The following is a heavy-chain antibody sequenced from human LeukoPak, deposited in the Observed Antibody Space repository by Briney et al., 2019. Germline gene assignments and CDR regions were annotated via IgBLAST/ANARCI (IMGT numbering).Heavy chain of an antibody. D-gene: IGHD4-11*01. J-gene: IGHJ5*02. V-gene: IGHV3-23*01. Sequence: GSLRLSCAASGFTFSSYAMSWVRQAPGKGLEWVSAISGSGGSTYYADSVKGRFTISRDNSKSTLYLQMNSLRAEDTAVYYCAKDRFVGYSNYYRWFDPWGQGTLVTVSS. CDR1: GFTFSSYA. CDR3: AKDRFVGYSNYYRWFDP. CDR2: ISGSGGST.